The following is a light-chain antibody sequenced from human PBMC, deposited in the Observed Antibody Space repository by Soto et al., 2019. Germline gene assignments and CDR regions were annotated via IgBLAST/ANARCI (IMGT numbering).Light chain of an antibody. CDR3: QSYDSSLSASV. CDR2: GVG. Sequence: QSALTQPPSVSGAPGQRVTISCTGSNSNIGAHYDVHWYQHLPGTAPKLLIFGVGYRPSGVPDRFSVSKSGTTVSLAITGLQAEDEADYFCQSYDSSLSASVFGGGTKLTVL. CDR1: NSNIGAHYD. J-gene: IGLJ2*01. V-gene: IGLV1-40*01.